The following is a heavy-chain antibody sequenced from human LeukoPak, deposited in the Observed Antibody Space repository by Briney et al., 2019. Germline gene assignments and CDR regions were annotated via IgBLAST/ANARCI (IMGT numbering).Heavy chain of an antibody. D-gene: IGHD3-10*01. Sequence: GGSLRLSCAASGFTFDDYAMHWVRQAPGKGLEWVSGISWNSDTGITGYVDSVKGRFTISRDNAKNSLYLQMSSLRSEDTAVYYCARDGSGSYFFDYWGQGTLVTVSS. CDR2: ISWNSDTGIT. J-gene: IGHJ4*02. V-gene: IGHV3-9*01. CDR1: GFTFDDYA. CDR3: ARDGSGSYFFDY.